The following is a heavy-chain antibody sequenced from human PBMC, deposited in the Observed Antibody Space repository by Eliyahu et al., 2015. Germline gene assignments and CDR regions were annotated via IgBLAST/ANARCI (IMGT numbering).Heavy chain of an antibody. CDR2: ISSSSSYI. J-gene: IGHJ5*02. D-gene: IGHD3-22*01. CDR1: GFPXXXYS. Sequence: EVQLVESGGGLXKPGGSLRXSCAAXGFPXXXYSMNWGRQAPGKGLEWVSSISSSSSYIYYADSVKGRFTISRDNAKNSLYLQMNSLRAEDTAVYYCARDAAIVVFNSNWFDPWGQGTLVTVSS. CDR3: ARDAAIVVFNSNWFDP. V-gene: IGHV3-21*01.